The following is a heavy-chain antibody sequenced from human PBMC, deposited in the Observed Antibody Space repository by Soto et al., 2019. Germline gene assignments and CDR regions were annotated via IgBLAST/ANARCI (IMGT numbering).Heavy chain of an antibody. CDR1: GFSLSTSGMC. J-gene: IGHJ1*01. CDR3: AREGVAAAGKMVYFQH. D-gene: IGHD6-13*01. V-gene: IGHV2-70*11. CDR2: IDWDDDK. Sequence: SGPTLVNPTQTLTLTCTFSGFSLSTSGMCVSWIRQPPGKALEWLARIDWDDDKYYSTSLKTRLTISKDTSKNQVVLTMTNMDPVDTATYYCAREGVAAAGKMVYFQHWGQGTLVTVSS.